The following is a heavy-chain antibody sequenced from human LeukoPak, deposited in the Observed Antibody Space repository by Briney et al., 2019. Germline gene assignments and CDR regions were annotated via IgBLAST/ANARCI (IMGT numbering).Heavy chain of an antibody. CDR2: IYTSGST. D-gene: IGHD5-18*01. CDR1: GGSISSGSYY. Sequence: SETLSLTCTVSGGSISSGSYYWSWIRQPAGKGLEWIGRIYTSGSTNYNPSLKSRVTISVDTSKNQFSLKPSSVTAADTAVYYCGGDTAMVTGDYWGQGTLVTVSS. CDR3: GGDTAMVTGDY. V-gene: IGHV4-61*02. J-gene: IGHJ4*02.